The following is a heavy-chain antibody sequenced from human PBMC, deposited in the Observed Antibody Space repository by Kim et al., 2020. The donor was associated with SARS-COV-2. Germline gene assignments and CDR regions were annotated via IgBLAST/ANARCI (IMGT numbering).Heavy chain of an antibody. CDR2: IIPIFGTA. CDR1: GGTFSSYA. D-gene: IGHD2-15*01. J-gene: IGHJ6*02. V-gene: IGHV1-69*13. Sequence: SVKVSCKASGGTFSSYAISWVRQAPGQGLEWMGGIIPIFGTANYAQKFQGRVTITADESTSTAYMELSSLRSEDTAVYYCARETQGYCSGGSCYSLNYYYGMDVWGQGTTVTVSS. CDR3: ARETQGYCSGGSCYSLNYYYGMDV.